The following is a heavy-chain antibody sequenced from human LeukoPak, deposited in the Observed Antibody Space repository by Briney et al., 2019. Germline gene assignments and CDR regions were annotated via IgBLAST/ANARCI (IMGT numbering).Heavy chain of an antibody. V-gene: IGHV3-23*01. D-gene: IGHD1-26*01. Sequence: GGSLRLSCVASGLTFSSHAMTWVRQTPEKGLEWVSGITGSGGSTYHAESVKGRFTISRDNSKNTLYLQMNSLRAEDTAVYYCAKDQAGATDYWGQGTLVTVSS. CDR3: AKDQAGATDY. CDR2: ITGSGGST. CDR1: GLTFSSHA. J-gene: IGHJ4*02.